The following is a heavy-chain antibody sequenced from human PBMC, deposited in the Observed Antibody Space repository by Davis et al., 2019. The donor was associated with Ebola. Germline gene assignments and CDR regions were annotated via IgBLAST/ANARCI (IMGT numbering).Heavy chain of an antibody. CDR2: IYHSGST. Sequence: SETLSLTCTVSGGSISSSSYYWNWIRQPPGKGLEWIGSIYHSGSTYYNPSLKSRVTISVDTSKNQFSLKLTSVTAADTAVYYCASSLNDFWSGYSPADYWGQGTLVTVSS. CDR3: ASSLNDFWSGYSPADY. CDR1: GGSISSSSYY. V-gene: IGHV4-39*07. J-gene: IGHJ4*02. D-gene: IGHD3-3*01.